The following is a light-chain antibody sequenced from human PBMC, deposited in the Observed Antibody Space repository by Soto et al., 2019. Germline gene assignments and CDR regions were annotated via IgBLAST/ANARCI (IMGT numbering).Light chain of an antibody. J-gene: IGLJ1*01. Sequence: QSVLTQPRSVSGSPGQSVTISCTGTSSDVGAYNYVSWYQQQPGKAPKLMIYDVTKRPSGVPDRFSGSKSDNTASLTVSGLQAEDEADYYCCSYTHTYPFVFGTGTKLTVL. CDR1: SSDVGAYNY. CDR3: CSYTHTYPFV. CDR2: DVT. V-gene: IGLV2-11*01.